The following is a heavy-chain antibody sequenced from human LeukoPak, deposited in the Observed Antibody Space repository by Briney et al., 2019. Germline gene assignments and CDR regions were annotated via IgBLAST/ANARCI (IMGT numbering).Heavy chain of an antibody. Sequence: GGSLRLSCAVSGFTFSSYAMSWVRQAPGKGLGWVSAISSSGASTYYADSVKGRFSISRDNSKNTLYLQMNSLRAEDTAVYYCARDSVHGYYDSSGYSTLFDYWGQGTLVTVSS. CDR2: ISSSGAST. D-gene: IGHD3-22*01. V-gene: IGHV3-23*01. J-gene: IGHJ4*02. CDR1: GFTFSSYA. CDR3: ARDSVHGYYDSSGYSTLFDY.